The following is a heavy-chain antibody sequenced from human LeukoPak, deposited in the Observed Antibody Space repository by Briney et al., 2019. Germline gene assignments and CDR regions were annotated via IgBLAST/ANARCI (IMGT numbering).Heavy chain of an antibody. J-gene: IGHJ4*02. V-gene: IGHV3-21*01. Sequence: PSETLSLTCTVSGGSISSSSDYWGWIRQAPGKGLEWVSSISSSSIYKYYADSVKGRFTISRDNAKKSLYLQMNSLRAEDTAVYYCARSRYDSSGYCGIIGNWGQGTLVTVSS. CDR3: ARSRYDSSGYCGIIGN. CDR2: ISSSSIYK. D-gene: IGHD3-22*01. CDR1: GGSISSSS.